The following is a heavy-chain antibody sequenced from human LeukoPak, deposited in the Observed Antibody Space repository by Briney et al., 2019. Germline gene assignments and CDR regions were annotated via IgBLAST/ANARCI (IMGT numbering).Heavy chain of an antibody. CDR3: ARDPGLGELLCFDY. CDR2: ISYDGSNK. J-gene: IGHJ4*02. V-gene: IGHV3-30*04. Sequence: GGSLRLSCAASGFTFSSYAMHWVRQAPGKGLEWVAVISYDGSNKYYADSVKGRFTISRDNSKNTLYLQMNSLRAEDTAVYYCARDPGLGELLCFDYWGQGTLVTVSS. CDR1: GFTFSSYA. D-gene: IGHD3-16*01.